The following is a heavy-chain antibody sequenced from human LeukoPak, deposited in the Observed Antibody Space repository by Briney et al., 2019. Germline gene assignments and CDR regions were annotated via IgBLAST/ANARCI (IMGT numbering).Heavy chain of an antibody. CDR2: IYPGDSDT. V-gene: IGHV5-51*01. J-gene: IGHJ4*02. CDR3: ARFPIVAQGGDYFDY. CDR1: GYSFTTYW. Sequence: GESLKISCKGSGYSFTTYWIGWVRQMPGKGLEWMGIIYPGDSDTRYSPSFQGQVTISADKSISTAYLQWSSLKASDTAIYCARFPIVAQGGDYFDYWGQGTLVTVSS. D-gene: IGHD2-21*01.